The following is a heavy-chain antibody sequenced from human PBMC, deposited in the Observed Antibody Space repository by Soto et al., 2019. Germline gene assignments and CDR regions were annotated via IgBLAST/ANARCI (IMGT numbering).Heavy chain of an antibody. V-gene: IGHV1-69*12. D-gene: IGHD6-19*01. CDR2: IIPIFGTA. Sequence: QVQLVQSGAEVKKPGSSVKVSCKASGGTFSSYAISWVRQAPGQGLEWMGGIIPIFGTANYAQKFQGRVTITADESTSTAYMELSSLRSEDTAVYYCARDTDIGVAGADYYYYGMDVWGQGTTVTVSS. CDR1: GGTFSSYA. J-gene: IGHJ6*02. CDR3: ARDTDIGVAGADYYYYGMDV.